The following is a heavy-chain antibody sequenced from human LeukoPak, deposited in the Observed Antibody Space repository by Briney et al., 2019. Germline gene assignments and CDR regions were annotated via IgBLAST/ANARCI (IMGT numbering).Heavy chain of an antibody. J-gene: IGHJ4*02. D-gene: IGHD4-23*01. CDR3: ARGRGADYGGNSGYFDY. CDR1: GFTFSGFG. CDR2: IWYDGSNK. V-gene: IGHV3-33*01. Sequence: GGSLRLSCAASGFTFSGFGMHWVRQAPGKGLEWVAVIWYDGSNKYYADSVKGRFTITRDNPKNTLYVQMNSLRAEDTAVYYCARGRGADYGGNSGYFDYWGQGTLVTVSS.